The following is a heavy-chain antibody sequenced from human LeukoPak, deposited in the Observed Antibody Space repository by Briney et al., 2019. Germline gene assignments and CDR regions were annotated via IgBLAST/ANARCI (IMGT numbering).Heavy chain of an antibody. V-gene: IGHV3-74*01. Sequence: GGSLRLSCAASGFTLSSSWMHWVRQAPGKGLVWVSRINSDGSSTSYADFVKGRFTISRDNAKNTLYLQMNSLRAEDTAVYYCARDRRGNYFDYWGQGTLVTVSS. CDR3: ARDRRGNYFDY. D-gene: IGHD3-16*01. CDR2: INSDGSST. CDR1: GFTLSSSW. J-gene: IGHJ4*02.